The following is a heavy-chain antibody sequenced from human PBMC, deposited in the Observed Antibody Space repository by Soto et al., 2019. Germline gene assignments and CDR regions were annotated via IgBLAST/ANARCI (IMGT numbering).Heavy chain of an antibody. CDR1: VFTSSG. CDR3: AREGILGLFDAYDL. CDR2: ISTHSGNT. J-gene: IGHJ3*01. D-gene: IGHD3-3*01. V-gene: IGHV1-18*04. Sequence: ASVKVSCKASVFTSSGISWVRQAPGQRLEWMGWISTHSGNTIYAQKFQGRVIMTMDTSTTTVYMELRSLRPDDTAVYLCAREGILGLFDAYDLWGQGTMVTVSS.